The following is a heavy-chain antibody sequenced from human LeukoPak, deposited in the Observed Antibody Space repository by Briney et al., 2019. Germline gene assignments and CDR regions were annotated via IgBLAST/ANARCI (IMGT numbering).Heavy chain of an antibody. CDR3: AKTAPQWLVPNYFDY. D-gene: IGHD6-19*01. V-gene: IGHV3-23*01. CDR1: GFTFSSYS. Sequence: SGGSLRLSCAASGFTFSSYSMNWVRQAPGKGLEWVSAISGSGGSTYYADSEKGRFTISRDNSKNTLYLQMNSLRAEDTAVYYCAKTAPQWLVPNYFDYWGQGTLVTVSS. CDR2: ISGSGGST. J-gene: IGHJ4*02.